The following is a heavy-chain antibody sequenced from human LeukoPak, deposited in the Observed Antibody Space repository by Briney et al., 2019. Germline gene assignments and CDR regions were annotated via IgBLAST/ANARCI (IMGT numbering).Heavy chain of an antibody. V-gene: IGHV3-23*01. CDR2: ISGSGAST. J-gene: IGHJ1*01. Sequence: GGSLRLSCAASGFTFTTYAMTWVRQTPGKGLEWVSAISGSGASTCYADSVKGRFTISRDSSKNTVYLQMNSLRAEDTAVYYCAKDCGGDCFSRKHFQHWGQGTLVTVSS. D-gene: IGHD2-21*01. CDR1: GFTFTTYA. CDR3: AKDCGGDCFSRKHFQH.